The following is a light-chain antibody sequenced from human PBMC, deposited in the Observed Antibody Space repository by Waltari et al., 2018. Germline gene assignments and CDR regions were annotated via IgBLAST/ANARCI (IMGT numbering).Light chain of an antibody. CDR2: DAS. CDR1: QSVSSY. Sequence: EIVLTQXPATLSXSPGERATLSCRASQSVSSYLAWYQQKPGQAPRLLIYDASNRATGIPARFSGSGSGTXFTLTISSLEPEDFAXXXXQXRSNWPPITXGXGXRLXIK. CDR3: QXRSNWPPIT. V-gene: IGKV3-11*01. J-gene: IGKJ5*01.